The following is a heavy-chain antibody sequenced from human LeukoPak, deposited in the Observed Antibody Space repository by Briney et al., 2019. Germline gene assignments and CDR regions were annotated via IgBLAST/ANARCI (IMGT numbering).Heavy chain of an antibody. V-gene: IGHV4-39*01. CDR3: ARYCSGGSCYLGGFDY. Sequence: SETLSLTCTVSGGSISSSSYYWGWIRQPPGKGLGWIGSIYYSGSTYYNPSLKSRVTISVDTSKNQFSLKLSSVTAADTAVYYCARYCSGGSCYLGGFDYWGQGTLVTVSS. D-gene: IGHD2-15*01. J-gene: IGHJ4*02. CDR2: IYYSGST. CDR1: GGSISSSSYY.